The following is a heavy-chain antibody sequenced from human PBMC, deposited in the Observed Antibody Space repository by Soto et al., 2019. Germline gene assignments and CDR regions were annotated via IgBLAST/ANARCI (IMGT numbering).Heavy chain of an antibody. CDR2: IRSKAYGGTT. D-gene: IGHD2-15*01. CDR1: GFTFGDYA. J-gene: IGHJ5*02. Sequence: PGGSLRLSCTASGFTFGDYAMSWVRQAPGKGLEWVGFIRSKAYGGTTEYAASVKGRFTISRDDSKSIAYLRMNSLKTEDTAVHYCTRGIGWFDPWGQGTLVTVSS. CDR3: TRGIGWFDP. V-gene: IGHV3-49*04.